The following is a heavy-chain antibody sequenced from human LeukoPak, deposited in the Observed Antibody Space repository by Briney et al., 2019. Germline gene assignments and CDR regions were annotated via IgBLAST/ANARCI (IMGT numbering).Heavy chain of an antibody. CDR1: GFSLSTSGMC. Sequence: SGPTLVNPTQTLTLTCTFSGFSLSTSGMCVSWIRQPPGKALEWLARIDWDDDKYYSTSLKTRLTIPKDTSKNQVVLTMTNMDPVDTATYYCARSMYSSSWYGTGVSYFDYWGQGTLVTVSS. V-gene: IGHV2-70*11. J-gene: IGHJ4*02. CDR2: IDWDDDK. CDR3: ARSMYSSSWYGTGVSYFDY. D-gene: IGHD6-13*01.